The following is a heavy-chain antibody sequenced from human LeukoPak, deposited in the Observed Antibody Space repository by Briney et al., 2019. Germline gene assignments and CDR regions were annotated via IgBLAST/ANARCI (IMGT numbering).Heavy chain of an antibody. CDR2: IYYSGST. CDR1: GGSISSGGYY. Sequence: SQTLSLTCTVSGGSISSGGYYWSWIRQPPGKGLEWIGSIYYSGSTYYNPSLKSRVTISVDTSKNQFSLKLSSVTAADTAVYYCSGIAAAGTDYWGQGTLVTVSS. D-gene: IGHD6-13*01. J-gene: IGHJ4*02. V-gene: IGHV4-39*01. CDR3: SGIAAAGTDY.